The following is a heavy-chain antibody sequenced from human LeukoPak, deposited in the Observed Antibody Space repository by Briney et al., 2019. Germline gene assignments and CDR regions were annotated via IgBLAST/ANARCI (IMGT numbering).Heavy chain of an antibody. CDR3: ARGRYFDWLKPRYMVDP. CDR2: MNPNSGNT. J-gene: IGHJ5*02. D-gene: IGHD3-9*01. CDR1: GYTFTSYD. V-gene: IGHV1-8*01. Sequence: ASVKVSCKASGYTFTSYDINWVRQATGQGLEWMGWMNPNSGNTGYAQKFQGRFTMTRNTSISTAYMELSSLRSEDTAVYYCARGRYFDWLKPRYMVDPWGQGTLVTVSS.